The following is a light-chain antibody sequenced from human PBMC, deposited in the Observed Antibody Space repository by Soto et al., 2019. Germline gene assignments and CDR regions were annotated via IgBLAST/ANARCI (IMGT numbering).Light chain of an antibody. CDR2: QDS. V-gene: IGLV3-1*01. CDR3: QAWDSSTVI. Sequence: SYELTQPPSVSVSPGQTASITCSGDKLGDKFACWYHQKAGQSPVLVIYQDSRRPSGIPERFSGSNSGNTATLTISGTQAMDEADYYCQAWDSSTVIFGGGTKVTVL. J-gene: IGLJ2*01. CDR1: KLGDKF.